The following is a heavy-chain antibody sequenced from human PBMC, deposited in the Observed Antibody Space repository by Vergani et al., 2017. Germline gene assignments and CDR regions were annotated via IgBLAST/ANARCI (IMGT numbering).Heavy chain of an antibody. D-gene: IGHD1-7*01. CDR3: VYRKTECGTTGCFYPFDYYYYMDV. J-gene: IGHJ6*03. Sequence: QITLKESGPTLVKPTQTLTLTCTFSGFSLNTRGVSVAWIRQPPGNALDWLALIYWNDDQHYSPSLNNRVTITKDTSKNQVVLTMTNMDYVDTGTYYCVYRKTECGTTGCFYPFDYYYYMDVWGKGTTVTVSS. CDR2: IYWNDDQ. CDR1: GFSLNTRGVS. V-gene: IGHV2-5*04.